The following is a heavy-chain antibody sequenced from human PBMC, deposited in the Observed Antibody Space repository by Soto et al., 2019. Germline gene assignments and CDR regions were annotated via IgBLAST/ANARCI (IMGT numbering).Heavy chain of an antibody. Sequence: SETLSLTCTVSGGSISSGGYYWSWIRQHPGKGLEWIGYIYYSGSTYYNPSLKSRVTISVDTSKNQFSLKLSSVTAADTAVYYCARYGSGECNRGSCYSPFDYWGQGTLVTVS. V-gene: IGHV4-31*03. CDR2: IYYSGST. CDR3: ARYGSGECNRGSCYSPFDY. D-gene: IGHD2-15*01. CDR1: GGSISSGGYY. J-gene: IGHJ4*02.